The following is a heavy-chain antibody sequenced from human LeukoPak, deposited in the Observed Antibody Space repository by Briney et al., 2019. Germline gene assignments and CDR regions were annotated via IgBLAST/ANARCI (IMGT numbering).Heavy chain of an antibody. CDR1: GGSISSYY. CDR2: IYTSGST. CDR3: AREVAVAGAFDY. J-gene: IGHJ4*02. Sequence: ASETLSLXCTVSGGSISSYYWSWTRQPAGKGLEWVGRIYTSGSTNYNPSLKSRVTMSVDTSKNQFSLKLSSVTAADTAVYYCAREVAVAGAFDYWGQGTLVTVSS. D-gene: IGHD6-19*01. V-gene: IGHV4-4*07.